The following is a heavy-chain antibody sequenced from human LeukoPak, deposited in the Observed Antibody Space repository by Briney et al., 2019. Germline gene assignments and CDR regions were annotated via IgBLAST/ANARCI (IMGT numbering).Heavy chain of an antibody. J-gene: IGHJ6*03. D-gene: IGHD2/OR15-2a*01. Sequence: PGGSLRLSCAASGFTFSTYAMTWVRQAPGKGLEWVSSITGSGDGTSAADSVKGRFTVSRDNSKNTLYLQMNSLRAEDTAVYYCARVPRSHSTSYHNYFYSYYYMDVWGKGTTVTISS. CDR3: ARVPRSHSTSYHNYFYSYYYMDV. CDR1: GFTFSTYA. V-gene: IGHV3-23*01. CDR2: ITGSGDGT.